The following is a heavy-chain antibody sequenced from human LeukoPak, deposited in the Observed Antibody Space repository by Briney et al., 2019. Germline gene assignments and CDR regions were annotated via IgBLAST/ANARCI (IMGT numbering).Heavy chain of an antibody. CDR2: FTPIFSTP. CDR1: GGTFSSYA. CDR3: TRSTKVVSRTFDY. D-gene: IGHD4-23*01. Sequence: GSSVKVSCKASGGTFSSYAISWVRQAPGHGLELVGAFTPIFSTPNYVEKFQGRVTISADESTSTAYMELSSLTSEDTAVYYCTRSTKVVSRTFDYWGQGTTVTVSS. J-gene: IGHJ4*02. V-gene: IGHV1-69*01.